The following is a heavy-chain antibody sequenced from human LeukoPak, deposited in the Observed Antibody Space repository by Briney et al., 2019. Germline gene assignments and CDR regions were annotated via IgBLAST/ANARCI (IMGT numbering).Heavy chain of an antibody. V-gene: IGHV1-2*02. J-gene: IGHJ4*02. CDR3: ARVPPRVVGSERRVMWF. CDR2: INPNRGAT. D-gene: IGHD1-26*01. CDR1: GYTFTDYF. Sequence: ASVKDSCKASGYTFTDYFMHWVGQAPGQGREWMGWINPNRGATNYAQKLHGRVTMTRYTSSSTAYMDLSRLRAHDPAVSYCARVPPRVVGSERRVMWFWGEGTLDSLSS.